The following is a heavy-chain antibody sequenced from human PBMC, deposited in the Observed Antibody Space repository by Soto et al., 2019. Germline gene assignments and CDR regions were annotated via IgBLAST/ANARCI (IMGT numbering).Heavy chain of an antibody. J-gene: IGHJ4*02. D-gene: IGHD6-25*01. CDR2: ISGSGGST. CDR1: GFTFSSYA. Sequence: GGSLRLSCAASGFTFSSYAMSWVRQAPGKGLGWVSAISGSGGSTYYADSVKGRFTISRDNSKNTLYLQMNSLRAEDTAVYYCAKDPGRSGTGYWGQGTLVTVSS. CDR3: AKDPGRSGTGY. V-gene: IGHV3-23*01.